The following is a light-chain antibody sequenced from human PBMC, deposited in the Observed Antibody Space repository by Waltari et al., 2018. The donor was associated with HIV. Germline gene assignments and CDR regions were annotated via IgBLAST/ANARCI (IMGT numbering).Light chain of an antibody. V-gene: IGLV2-8*01. J-gene: IGLJ2*01. CDR3: AAHAGSKDV. CDR2: DVS. Sequence: QSALTQPPSASGSPGQSVTISCTGTSRDIGAYNYVSWFQQHPGKAPKLMIFDVSKRPSEVPDRCSGSKSGNTASLTVAGLQAEDEADYYCAAHAGSKDVFGGGTKLTVL. CDR1: SRDIGAYNY.